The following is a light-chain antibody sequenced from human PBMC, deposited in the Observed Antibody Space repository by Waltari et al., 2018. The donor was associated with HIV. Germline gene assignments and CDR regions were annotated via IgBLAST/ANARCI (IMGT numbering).Light chain of an antibody. CDR1: EDIDRY. Sequence: AIRMTQSPSSLSASVGDRLNPTCRASEDIDRYLAWYQQKPGRAPRLLIHATSSLQSGVPASFSGSGSGTNFTLTINGLQSDDFATYFCQQYYDYPFTFGGGT. CDR3: QQYYDYPFT. CDR2: ATS. V-gene: IGKV1-8*01. J-gene: IGKJ4*01.